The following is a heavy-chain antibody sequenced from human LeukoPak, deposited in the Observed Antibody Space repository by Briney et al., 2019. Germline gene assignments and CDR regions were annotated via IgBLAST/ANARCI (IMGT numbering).Heavy chain of an antibody. CDR3: ALGGPIPHFPY. J-gene: IGHJ4*02. CDR2: MIGSGGST. CDR1: GFTFSSYA. D-gene: IGHD3-16*01. V-gene: IGHV3-23*01. Sequence: GGSLRLSCAASGFTFSSYAMSWVRQSPGKGLEWVSAMIGSGGSTYYADSVKGRFTISRDNSKNTLYLQMNSLRAEDTAVYYCALGGPIPHFPYWGQGPLVTVSS.